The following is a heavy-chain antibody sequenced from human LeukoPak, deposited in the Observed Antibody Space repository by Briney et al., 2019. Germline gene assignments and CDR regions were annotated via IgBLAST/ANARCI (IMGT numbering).Heavy chain of an antibody. J-gene: IGHJ4*02. CDR1: GYTLTELS. D-gene: IGHD6-13*01. CDR2: FDPEDGET. Sequence: GASVKVSCKVSGYTLTELSMHWVRQAPGKGLEWMGGFDPEDGETIYAQKFQGRVTMTEDTSTDTAYMELSSLRSEDTAVYYCASAPAPSGYSSSWHSYFDYWGQGTLVTVSS. V-gene: IGHV1-24*01. CDR3: ASAPAPSGYSSSWHSYFDY.